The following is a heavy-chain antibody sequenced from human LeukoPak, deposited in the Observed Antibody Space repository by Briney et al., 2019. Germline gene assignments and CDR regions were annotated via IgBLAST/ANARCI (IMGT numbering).Heavy chain of an antibody. V-gene: IGHV3-49*03. D-gene: IGHD3-3*01. CDR2: IRSKAYGGTT. J-gene: IGHJ3*02. Sequence: QPGRSLRLSCTASGFTFGDYAMSWFRQAPGKGLEWVGFIRSKAYGGTTEYAASVKGRFTISRDDSKSIAYLQMNSPKTEDTAVYYCTRGYYDFWSGPPQRYRNDAFDIWGQGTMVTVSS. CDR3: TRGYYDFWSGPPQRYRNDAFDI. CDR1: GFTFGDYA.